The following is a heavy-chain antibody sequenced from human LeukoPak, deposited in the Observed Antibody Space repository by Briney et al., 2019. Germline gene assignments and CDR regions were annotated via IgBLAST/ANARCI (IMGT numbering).Heavy chain of an antibody. CDR3: ARVGLLWFGELLYYYYMDV. D-gene: IGHD3-10*01. CDR2: INPNSGGT. CDR1: GYTFTGYY. J-gene: IGHJ6*03. Sequence: ASVKVSCKASGYTFTGYYMHWVRQAPGQGLEWMGWINPNSGGTNYAQKFQGRVTMTRDTSISTAYMELSRLRSDDTAVYYCARVGLLWFGELLYYYYMDVWGKGTTVTISS. V-gene: IGHV1-2*02.